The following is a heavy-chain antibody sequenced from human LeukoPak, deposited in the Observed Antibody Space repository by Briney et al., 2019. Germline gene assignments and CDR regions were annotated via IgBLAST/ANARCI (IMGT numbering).Heavy chain of an antibody. CDR1: GGSFSGYY. CDR3: ARRRWSGSYYS. Sequence: SGTLSLTCAVYGGSFSGYYWSWIRQPPGKGLEWIGEINHSGSTNYNPSLKSRVTISVDTSKNQFSLKLSSVTAADTAVYYCARRRWSGSYYSWGQGTLVTVSS. CDR2: INHSGST. D-gene: IGHD1-26*01. V-gene: IGHV4-34*01. J-gene: IGHJ4*02.